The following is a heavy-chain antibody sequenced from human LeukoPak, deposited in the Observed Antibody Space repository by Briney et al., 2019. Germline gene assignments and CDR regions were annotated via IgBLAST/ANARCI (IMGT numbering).Heavy chain of an antibody. V-gene: IGHV3-23*01. Sequence: SGGSLRLSCAASGLTFSKYAMMWLRQAPGKGLEWASAITGSGDWALYADSVKGRFTISRDNSKNTLYLQMSSLRAEDTAVYYCAKDPGSWYSFDYWGQGTLVTVSS. J-gene: IGHJ4*02. CDR1: GLTFSKYA. CDR3: AKDPGSWYSFDY. CDR2: ITGSGDWA. D-gene: IGHD6-13*01.